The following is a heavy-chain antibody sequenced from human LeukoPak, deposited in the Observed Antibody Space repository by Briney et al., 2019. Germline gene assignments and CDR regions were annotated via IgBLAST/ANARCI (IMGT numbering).Heavy chain of an antibody. J-gene: IGHJ6*03. CDR1: GGSVSSYH. CDR3: ARGPQLEQRFYYYYYMDV. D-gene: IGHD6-6*01. V-gene: IGHV4-59*02. Sequence: SETLSLTCTVSGGSVSSYHWNWIRQPPGKGLEWIGYIYNTGNTYYNSSLKSRVTMSIDRSNNQFSLKLSSVTAADTAVYYCARGPQLEQRFYYYYYMDVWGKGTTVTVSS. CDR2: IYNTGNT.